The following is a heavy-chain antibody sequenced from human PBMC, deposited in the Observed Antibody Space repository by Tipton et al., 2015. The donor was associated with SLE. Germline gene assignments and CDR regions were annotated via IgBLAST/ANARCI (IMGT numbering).Heavy chain of an antibody. CDR1: GFTFSHYA. CDR3: AKDPGWEMGRGLTGAFDI. V-gene: IGHV3-33*06. J-gene: IGHJ3*02. Sequence: RSLRLSCAASGFTFSHYAMHWVRQAPGKGLEWVAGIWFEGSDKGYVDSVKGRFTISRDNSKNTLYLQMNSLRTEDTAVYYCAKDPGWEMGRGLTGAFDIWGQGTMVTVSS. D-gene: IGHD3-10*01. CDR2: IWFEGSDK.